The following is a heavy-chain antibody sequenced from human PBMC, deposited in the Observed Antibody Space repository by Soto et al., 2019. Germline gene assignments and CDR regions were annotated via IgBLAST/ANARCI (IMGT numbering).Heavy chain of an antibody. CDR1: GGSFSGYY. J-gene: IGHJ6*03. Sequence: PLETLSLTCAVYGGSFSGYYWSWIRQPPGKGLEWIGEINHSGSTNYNPSLKSRVTISVDTSKNQFSLKLSSVTAADTAVYYCARGPVRDFWSGYYQGYYMDVWGKGTTVTVSS. CDR2: INHSGST. D-gene: IGHD3-3*01. V-gene: IGHV4-34*01. CDR3: ARGPVRDFWSGYYQGYYMDV.